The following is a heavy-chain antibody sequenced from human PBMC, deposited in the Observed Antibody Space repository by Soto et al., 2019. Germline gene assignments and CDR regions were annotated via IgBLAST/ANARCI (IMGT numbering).Heavy chain of an antibody. Sequence: SETLSLTCTVSGGSISYYFWSWIRQAPGKGLEWIGYIYGGGSTDYNPSLKSRVTISVDTSKNQSFLKLNSVIAADTAVYFCARGNCADDCYENYFYYCGMDVWGQGTTVTVSS. CDR2: IYGGGST. CDR3: ARGNCADDCYENYFYYCGMDV. V-gene: IGHV4-59*01. J-gene: IGHJ6*02. CDR1: GGSISYYF. D-gene: IGHD2-21*02.